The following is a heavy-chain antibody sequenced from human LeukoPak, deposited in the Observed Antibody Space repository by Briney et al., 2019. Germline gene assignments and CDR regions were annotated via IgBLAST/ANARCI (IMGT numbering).Heavy chain of an antibody. D-gene: IGHD3-22*01. CDR3: GRHHSSSYPYYYYYYMDV. CDR1: GGTFSRHA. J-gene: IGHJ6*03. V-gene: IGHV1-69*05. Sequence: SVKVPCKASGGTFSRHAFSWVRQAPGQGLEWMGGIIPIFGTTNYAQKLQGRVTITTNESTSTAYMELSSLRSEDTAVYYCGRHHSSSYPYYYYYYMDVWGKGTTVTVSS. CDR2: IIPIFGTT.